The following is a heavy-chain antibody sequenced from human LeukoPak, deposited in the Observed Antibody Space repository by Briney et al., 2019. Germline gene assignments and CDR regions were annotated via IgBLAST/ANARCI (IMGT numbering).Heavy chain of an antibody. CDR1: GGSFSGYY. J-gene: IGHJ4*02. CDR3: ATMTTVTMYSYYFDS. V-gene: IGHV4-34*01. Sequence: PSETLSLTCAVYGGSFSGYYWSWIRQPPGKGLEWIGEINHSGSTNYNPSLKSRVTISLDTSKNQFSLSLRSVTAADTAVYSCATMTTVTMYSYYFDSWGQGTLVTVS. CDR2: INHSGST. D-gene: IGHD4-11*01.